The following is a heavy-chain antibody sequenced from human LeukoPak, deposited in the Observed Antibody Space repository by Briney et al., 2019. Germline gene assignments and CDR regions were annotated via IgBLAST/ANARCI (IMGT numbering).Heavy chain of an antibody. V-gene: IGHV1-18*01. CDR2: ISAYNGNT. Sequence: ASVKVSCKASGYTFTSYGISWVRQAPGQGLEWMEWISAYNGNTNYAQKLQGRVTMTTDTSTSTAYMELRSLRSDDTAVYYCARTSNVDIVVVPAAPGAFDIWGQGTMVTVSS. CDR1: GYTFTSYG. CDR3: ARTSNVDIVVVPAAPGAFDI. D-gene: IGHD2-2*01. J-gene: IGHJ3*02.